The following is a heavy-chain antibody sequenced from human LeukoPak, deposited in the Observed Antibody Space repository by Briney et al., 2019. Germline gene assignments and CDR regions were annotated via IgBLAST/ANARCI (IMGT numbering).Heavy chain of an antibody. Sequence: ASVKVSCKASGYTFTSYGISWVRQAPGQGLEWMGWINPNSGDTNYVQKFQGRVTMTRDTSISTVYMELSSLRSDATAVYYSARAMGTVTRRDFWGQGTLVTVSS. J-gene: IGHJ4*02. CDR3: ARAMGTVTRRDF. V-gene: IGHV1-2*02. D-gene: IGHD4-11*01. CDR2: INPNSGDT. CDR1: GYTFTSYG.